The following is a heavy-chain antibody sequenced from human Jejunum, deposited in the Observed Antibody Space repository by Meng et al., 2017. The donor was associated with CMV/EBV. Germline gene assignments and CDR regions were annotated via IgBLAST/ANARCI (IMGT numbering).Heavy chain of an antibody. Sequence: NFNEYARHWGRQVPGKGLEWVSGISWNSGSIGYADSVKGRFTISRDNAKNSLFLQMNSLRAEDTALYYCAKAPPGGWNYFFYFDNWGQGTLVTVSS. J-gene: IGHJ4*02. V-gene: IGHV3-9*01. CDR2: ISWNSGSI. CDR3: AKAPPGGWNYFFYFDN. D-gene: IGHD1-7*01. CDR1: NFNEYA.